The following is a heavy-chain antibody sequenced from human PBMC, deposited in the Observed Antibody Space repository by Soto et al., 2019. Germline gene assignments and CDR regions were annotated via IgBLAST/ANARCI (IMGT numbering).Heavy chain of an antibody. CDR2: ISHDGSVT. CDR3: AKDWGSSGWYNWFDP. CDR1: GFTFSTSG. D-gene: IGHD6-13*01. J-gene: IGHJ5*02. V-gene: IGHV3-30*18. Sequence: QVQMVESGGGVVQPGTSLRLSCATSGFTFSTSGMHWVRQAPGKGLAWVAMISHDGSVTYYTDSVQGRFTISRDTPKNTLYLQMTSLRDEDTAIYYCAKDWGSSGWYNWFDPWGQGTRVTVS.